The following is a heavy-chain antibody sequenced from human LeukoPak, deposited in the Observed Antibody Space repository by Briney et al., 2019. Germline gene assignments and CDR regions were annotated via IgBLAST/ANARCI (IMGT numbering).Heavy chain of an antibody. CDR1: GYTFTSYY. V-gene: IGHV1-46*01. CDR3: ARDKSPVVAATKVYYYYYMDV. J-gene: IGHJ6*03. CDR2: ISPSGGST. D-gene: IGHD2-15*01. Sequence: ASVKVSCKASGYTFTSYYMHWVRQAPGQGLEWMGIISPSGGSTSYAQKFQGRVTMTRDTSISTAYMELSRLRSDDTAVYYCARDKSPVVAATKVYYYYYMDVWGKGTTVTISS.